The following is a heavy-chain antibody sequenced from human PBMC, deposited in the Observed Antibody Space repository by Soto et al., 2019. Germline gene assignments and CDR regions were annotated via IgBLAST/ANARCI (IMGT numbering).Heavy chain of an antibody. CDR2: IYYSGST. J-gene: IGHJ4*02. CDR1: GGSISSSSYY. V-gene: IGHV4-39*01. CDR3: ARRIFGYSYGSDFDY. D-gene: IGHD5-18*01. Sequence: QLQLQESGPGLVKPSETLSLTCTVSGGSISSSSYYWGWIRQPPGKGLEWIGSIYYSGSTYYNPSLTSQITISVDTSKNQFSLKLSSVTAADTAVYYCARRIFGYSYGSDFDYWGQGTLVTVSS.